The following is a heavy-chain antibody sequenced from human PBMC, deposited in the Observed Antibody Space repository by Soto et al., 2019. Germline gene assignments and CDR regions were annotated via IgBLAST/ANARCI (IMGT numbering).Heavy chain of an antibody. D-gene: IGHD1-26*01. Sequence: EVQMVESGGGLVKPGGSLRLSCAASGFTFSTYSMNWVRQAPGKGLEWVSSISSSSSYIYYADSVKGRFSISRDNAKNSLYLQMNSLRAEDTAVYYCARDGGSYEDYWGHGTLVTVSS. CDR1: GFTFSTYS. J-gene: IGHJ4*01. V-gene: IGHV3-21*01. CDR3: ARDGGSYEDY. CDR2: ISSSSSYI.